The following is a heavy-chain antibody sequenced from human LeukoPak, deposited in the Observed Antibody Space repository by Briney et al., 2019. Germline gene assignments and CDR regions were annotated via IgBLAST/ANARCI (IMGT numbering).Heavy chain of an antibody. CDR1: GFTFSSYG. V-gene: IGHV3-30*02. D-gene: IGHD6-6*01. Sequence: GGSLRLSCAASGFTFSSYGMHWVRQAPGKGLEWVAFIRYDGSNKYYPDSVKGRFTISRDNSKNTLYLQMNSLRAEDTAVYYCARDSGFSGTQRGEYWGQGTLVTVSS. J-gene: IGHJ4*02. CDR3: ARDSGFSGTQRGEY. CDR2: IRYDGSNK.